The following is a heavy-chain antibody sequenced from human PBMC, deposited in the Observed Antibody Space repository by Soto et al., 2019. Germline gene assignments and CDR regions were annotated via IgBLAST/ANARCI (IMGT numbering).Heavy chain of an antibody. D-gene: IGHD3-22*01. V-gene: IGHV3-11*06. Sequence: QLVESGGALVKPGGSLRLSCAASGFKFSDFFMSWIRQAPGKGLEWIGHINGGSTQTQYVDSVRGRFTISRDNAKNLLFLQMDSLRPEDTAVYYCARGTYYLEKRGPEGGHGTRVTVSS. CDR2: INGGSTQT. CDR3: ARGTYYLEKRGPE. CDR1: GFKFSDFF. J-gene: IGHJ2*01.